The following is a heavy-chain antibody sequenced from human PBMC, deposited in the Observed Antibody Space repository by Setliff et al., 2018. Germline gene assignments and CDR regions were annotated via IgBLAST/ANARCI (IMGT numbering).Heavy chain of an antibody. V-gene: IGHV4-59*08. CDR2: IYYSGNT. CDR3: ARVGPRVIVRAMYNYYYMDV. D-gene: IGHD2-2*01. CDR1: GDSISSSY. J-gene: IGHJ6*03. Sequence: SETLSLTCSVSGDSISSSYWSWIRQPPGKGLQWIGYIYYSGNTNYNPSLRSRVTISVDTSKNQFSLRLNSVAAADTAVYYCARVGPRVIVRAMYNYYYMDVWGKGTTVTV.